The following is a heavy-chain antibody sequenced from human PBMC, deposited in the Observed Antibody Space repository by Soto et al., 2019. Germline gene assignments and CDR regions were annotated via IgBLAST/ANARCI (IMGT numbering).Heavy chain of an antibody. D-gene: IGHD3-22*01. Sequence: ASVNVSCKASGYTFSNYAIHWVRQAPGHRLEWMGWINAGNGNTKYSQKIQDRVTLTRDKSATTAYMELSSLRSEDTAVYYCARGLYYYNSGGYHYYFYYWGQGTLVTVSS. CDR1: GYTFSNYA. J-gene: IGHJ4*02. CDR2: INAGNGNT. CDR3: ARGLYYYNSGGYHYYFYY. V-gene: IGHV1-3*01.